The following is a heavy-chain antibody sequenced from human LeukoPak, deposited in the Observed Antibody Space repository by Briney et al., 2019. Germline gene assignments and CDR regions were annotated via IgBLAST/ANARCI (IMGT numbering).Heavy chain of an antibody. D-gene: IGHD5-18*01. CDR3: ATLKRGSIYGYFDF. CDR1: GGSISSHY. Sequence: PSETLSLTCTVSGGSISSHYWSWIRQPPGKGLEWIAYLLDSVNTKDNPSLQSRLTLSADTSKNQFSLRLSSVAAADTAVYYCATLKRGSIYGYFDFWGQGIKVSVPP. V-gene: IGHV4-59*11. CDR2: LLDSVNT. J-gene: IGHJ4*02.